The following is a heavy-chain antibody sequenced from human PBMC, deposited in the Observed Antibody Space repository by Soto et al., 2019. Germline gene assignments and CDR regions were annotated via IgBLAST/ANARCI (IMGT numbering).Heavy chain of an antibody. CDR1: GGSFSGYY. CDR2: INHSGST. D-gene: IGHD4-17*01. CDR3: ARRVTGTLVFYMDV. V-gene: IGHV4-34*01. Sequence: SETLSLTCAVYGGSFSGYYWSWIRQPPGKGLEWIGEINHSGSTNYNPPLKSRVTISVDTSKNQFSLKLSSVTAADTAVYYCARRVTGTLVFYMDVWGKGTTVTVSS. J-gene: IGHJ6*03.